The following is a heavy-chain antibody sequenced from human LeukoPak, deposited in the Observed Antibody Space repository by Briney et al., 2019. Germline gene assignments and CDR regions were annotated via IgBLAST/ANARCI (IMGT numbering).Heavy chain of an antibody. CDR1: GSTFTGAY. Sequence: GASVKVSCKPSGSTFTGAYMHWVRQAPGQGLEWMGWVNPNSGETKFAQKFQGRVTMTRDTSIRTVYMDLGGLRSDDTAVYYCARVLFNSGYNYWGQGSLVTVSS. D-gene: IGHD3-9*01. CDR3: ARVLFNSGYNY. CDR2: VNPNSGET. J-gene: IGHJ4*02. V-gene: IGHV1-2*02.